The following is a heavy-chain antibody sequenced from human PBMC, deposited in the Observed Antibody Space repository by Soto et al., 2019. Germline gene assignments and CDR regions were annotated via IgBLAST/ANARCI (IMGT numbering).Heavy chain of an antibody. CDR1: GYTFTSYY. CDR3: ARDPYNWNSWPYYYYGMDG. V-gene: IGHV1-46*01. J-gene: IGHJ6*02. Sequence: ASVKVSCKASGYTFTSYYMHWVRQAPGQGLEWMGIINPSGGSTSYAQKFQGRVTMTRDTSTSTVYMELSSLRSEDTAVYYCARDPYNWNSWPYYYYGMDGWGQGNTVTFSS. CDR2: INPSGGST. D-gene: IGHD1-7*01.